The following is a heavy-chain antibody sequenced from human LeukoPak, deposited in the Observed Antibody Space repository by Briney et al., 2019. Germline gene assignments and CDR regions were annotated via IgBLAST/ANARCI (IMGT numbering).Heavy chain of an antibody. CDR3: AIKGGDIVVVPAAIDY. J-gene: IGHJ4*02. V-gene: IGHV3-23*01. CDR2: ISGSGDST. Sequence: GGSLRLSCAASGFTFSSYAMSWVRQAPGKGLEWVSAISGSGDSTYYGDSVKGRFTISRDNSKNTLYLQMNSLRAEDTAVYYCAIKGGDIVVVPAAIDYWGQGTLVTVSS. CDR1: GFTFSSYA. D-gene: IGHD2-2*01.